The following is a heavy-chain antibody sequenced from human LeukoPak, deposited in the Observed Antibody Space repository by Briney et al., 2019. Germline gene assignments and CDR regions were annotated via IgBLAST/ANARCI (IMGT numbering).Heavy chain of an antibody. D-gene: IGHD5-18*01. V-gene: IGHV3-30*18. J-gene: IGHJ3*02. CDR2: ISYDGSNK. CDR1: GFTFSSYG. Sequence: GGSLRLSCAASGFTFSSYGMHWVRQAPGKGLEWVAVISYDGSNKYYADSVKGRFTISRDNSKNTLYLQMNSLRAGDTAVYYCAKEMWIQLWSDAFDIWGQGTMVTVSS. CDR3: AKEMWIQLWSDAFDI.